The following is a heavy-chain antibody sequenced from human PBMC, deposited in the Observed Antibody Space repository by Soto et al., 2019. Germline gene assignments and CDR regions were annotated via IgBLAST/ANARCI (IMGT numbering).Heavy chain of an antibody. CDR3: SIIIIPAEDYYYGMDV. J-gene: IGHJ6*02. CDR2: ISGNLSTT. V-gene: IGHV3-23*01. Sequence: GGSLRLSCAASGFTFSTYAMTWVRQAPGKGLEWVSAISGNLSTTFYADSVRGRFTISRDNSKNMLFLHMHSLRAEDSAVYYCSIIIIPAEDYYYGMDVWGQGTTVTVSS. CDR1: GFTFSTYA. D-gene: IGHD2-2*01.